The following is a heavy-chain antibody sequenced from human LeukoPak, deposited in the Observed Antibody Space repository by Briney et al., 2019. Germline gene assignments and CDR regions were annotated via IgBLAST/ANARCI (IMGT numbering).Heavy chain of an antibody. Sequence: ASVKVSCKASGYTFTSYGISWVRQAPGQGLEWMGWISAYNGNTNYAQKLQGRVTMTTDTSTSTAYMELRSLRSDDTAVYYCARVASQSENYYYYYYYMDVWGKGTTVTVSS. CDR3: ARVASQSENYYYYYYYMDV. CDR1: GYTFTSYG. J-gene: IGHJ6*03. CDR2: ISAYNGNT. D-gene: IGHD5-24*01. V-gene: IGHV1-18*01.